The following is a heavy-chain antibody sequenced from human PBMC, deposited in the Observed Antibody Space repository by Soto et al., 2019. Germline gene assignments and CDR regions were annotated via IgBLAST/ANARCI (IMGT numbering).Heavy chain of an antibody. J-gene: IGHJ5*02. Sequence: QVQLVQSGAEVKKPGSSVKVSCKASGGTFSSYAISWVRQAPGQGLEWMGGIIPIFGTANYAQKFQGRVTITADKSASTAYMELSSLRSEDTAVYYCARGAYSGGDCWDWFAPWGQGTLVTVSS. CDR3: ARGAYSGGDCWDWFAP. D-gene: IGHD2-21*02. CDR2: IIPIFGTA. CDR1: GGTFSSYA. V-gene: IGHV1-69*06.